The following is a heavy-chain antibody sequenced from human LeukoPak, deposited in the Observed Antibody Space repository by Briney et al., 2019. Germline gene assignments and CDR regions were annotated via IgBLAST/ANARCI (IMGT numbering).Heavy chain of an antibody. CDR3: ARDVDHFTDAHSSASP. D-gene: IGHD3-22*01. Sequence: ASVKVSCKASGGTFSSYAISWVRQAPGQGLEWMGGIIPIFGTANYAQKFQGRVTITADESTSTAYMELSSLRSEDTAVYYCARDVDHFTDAHSSASPWGQGTLVTVSS. CDR1: GGTFSSYA. J-gene: IGHJ4*02. V-gene: IGHV1-69*13. CDR2: IIPIFGTA.